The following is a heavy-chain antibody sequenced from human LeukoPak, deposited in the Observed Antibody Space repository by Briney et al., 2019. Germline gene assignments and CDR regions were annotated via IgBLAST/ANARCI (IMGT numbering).Heavy chain of an antibody. CDR1: GFTFSSYA. J-gene: IGHJ6*04. Sequence: GGSLRLSCAASGFTFSSYAMHWVRQAPGKGLEWVSVISYDGSNKYYADSVKGRFTISRDNSKNTLYLQMNSLRAEDTAVYYCARGQTHGDLEGPSEYYYGMDVWGEGTTVTVSS. CDR3: ARGQTHGDLEGPSEYYYGMDV. V-gene: IGHV3-30*04. CDR2: ISYDGSNK. D-gene: IGHD4-17*01.